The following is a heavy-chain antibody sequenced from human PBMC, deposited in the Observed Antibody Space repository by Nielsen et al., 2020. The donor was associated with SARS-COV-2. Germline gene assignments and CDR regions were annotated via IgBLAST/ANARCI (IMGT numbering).Heavy chain of an antibody. J-gene: IGHJ4*02. CDR3: ATPTDTAMVITDLSFDY. CDR2: FDPEDGET. CDR1: GYTLTELS. D-gene: IGHD5-18*01. Sequence: ASVKVSCKVSGYTLTELSMHWVRQAPGKGLEWMGGFDPEDGETIYAQKFQGRVTMTEDTSTDTAYMELSSLRSEDTAVYYCATPTDTAMVITDLSFDYWDQGTLVTVSS. V-gene: IGHV1-24*01.